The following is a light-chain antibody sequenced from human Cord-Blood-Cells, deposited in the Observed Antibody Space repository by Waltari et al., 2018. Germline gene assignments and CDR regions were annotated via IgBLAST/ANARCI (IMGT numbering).Light chain of an antibody. V-gene: IGKV1-39*01. CDR1: QSISSY. CDR3: QQSYSTPLT. Sequence: DIQMAPSPSSLSASVGDGVTLTCRASQSISSYLNWYQQKPGKAPKLLIYAASSLQSGVPSRFSGSGSGTDFTLTISSLQPEDFATYYCQQSYSTPLTFGGGTKVEIK. CDR2: AAS. J-gene: IGKJ4*01.